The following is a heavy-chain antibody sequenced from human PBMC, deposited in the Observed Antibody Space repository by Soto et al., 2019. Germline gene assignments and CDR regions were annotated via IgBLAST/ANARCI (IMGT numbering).Heavy chain of an antibody. CDR2: ITSDGSST. J-gene: IGHJ4*02. V-gene: IGHV3-74*01. D-gene: IGHD3-3*01. CDR3: ARVEKYYTLRSIYYVFDY. CDR1: GFTFSGYW. Sequence: GGSLRLSCAASGFTFSGYWMHWVRQGPGKGLVWVSRITSDGSSTDYADSVKGRFTISRDNAKNTLYLQMDSLRAEDTAVYYCARVEKYYTLRSIYYVFDYWGQETLVTVSS.